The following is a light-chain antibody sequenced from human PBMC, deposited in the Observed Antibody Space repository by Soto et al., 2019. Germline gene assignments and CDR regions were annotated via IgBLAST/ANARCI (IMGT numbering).Light chain of an antibody. Sequence: DIQRTQSPSTLSASVGDIVTITCRASQSISSRLAWYQQRPGKAPKLLIYKASSLESGVPARFSGSGSGTVFTLTISSLQPDDFATYYCQQYSSYSRTCGKGTKVEIE. CDR3: QQYSSYSRT. J-gene: IGKJ1*01. CDR1: QSISSR. CDR2: KAS. V-gene: IGKV1-5*03.